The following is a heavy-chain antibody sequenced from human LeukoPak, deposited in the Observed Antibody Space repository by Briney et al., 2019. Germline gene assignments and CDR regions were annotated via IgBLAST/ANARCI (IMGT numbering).Heavy chain of an antibody. CDR2: INHSGST. D-gene: IGHD6-19*01. Sequence: SETLSLTCAVYGGSFSGYYWSWIRQPPGKGLEWIGEINHSGSTNYNPSLKSRVTISVDTSKNQFSLKLSSVTAADTAVYYCAREDSSGWSSFDYWGQGTLVTVSS. CDR3: AREDSSGWSSFDY. V-gene: IGHV4-34*01. CDR1: GGSFSGYY. J-gene: IGHJ4*02.